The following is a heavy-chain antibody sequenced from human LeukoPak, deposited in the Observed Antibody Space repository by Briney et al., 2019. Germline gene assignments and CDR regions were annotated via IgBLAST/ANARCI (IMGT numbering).Heavy chain of an antibody. Sequence: SETLSLTCTISGDSISNSYWSWIRLPPGKGLDWIGDIDHSGSAHYNPSLKSRVTISVDTSNKQFSLNLHSVTAADTAVYYCARGFPTSSRWFDPWGQGTLVTVSS. D-gene: IGHD6-6*01. CDR1: GDSISNSY. CDR2: IDHSGSA. CDR3: ARGFPTSSRWFDP. V-gene: IGHV4-34*01. J-gene: IGHJ5*02.